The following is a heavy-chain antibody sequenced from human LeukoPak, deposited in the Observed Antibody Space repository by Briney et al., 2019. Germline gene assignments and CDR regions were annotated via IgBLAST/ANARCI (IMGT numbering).Heavy chain of an antibody. D-gene: IGHD3-16*01. V-gene: IGHV3-30*03. Sequence: ETGGSLRLSCAASGFTFTTAWMSWVRQAPGKGLEWVAIISYDGSNKYYADSVKGRFTISRDNPKNTLYLQMNNLRGEDTAMYYCATTPTYVSNYWGQGTLVTVSS. J-gene: IGHJ4*02. CDR3: ATTPTYVSNY. CDR2: ISYDGSNK. CDR1: GFTFTTAW.